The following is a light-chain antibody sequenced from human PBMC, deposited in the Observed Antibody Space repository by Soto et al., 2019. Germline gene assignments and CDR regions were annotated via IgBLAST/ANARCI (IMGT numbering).Light chain of an antibody. CDR2: DAS. CDR1: QYIYYY. J-gene: IGKJ4*01. CDR3: QQTYSTTLT. V-gene: IGKV1-39*01. Sequence: DIPMTQSPSSLSASVGDRVTITCLASQYIYYYLSGYQQKPGKAPKLLIYDASSLQIGVPPRFSGSGSGTDFTLSINSLQPEDFATYYCQQTYSTTLTCGGGTKVEIK.